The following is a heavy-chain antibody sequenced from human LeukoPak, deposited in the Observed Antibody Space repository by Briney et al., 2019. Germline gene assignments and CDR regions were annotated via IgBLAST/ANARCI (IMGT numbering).Heavy chain of an antibody. CDR3: ARGNGDYGPTLDY. CDR2: IIPIFGTA. CDR1: GGTFSSYA. Sequence: GASVKVSCKASGGTFSSYAISWVRQAPGQGLEWMGGIIPIFGTANYAQKFQGRVTITADKSTSTAYMELSSPRAEDTAVYYCARGNGDYGPTLDYWGQGTLVTVSS. J-gene: IGHJ4*02. D-gene: IGHD4-17*01. V-gene: IGHV1-69*06.